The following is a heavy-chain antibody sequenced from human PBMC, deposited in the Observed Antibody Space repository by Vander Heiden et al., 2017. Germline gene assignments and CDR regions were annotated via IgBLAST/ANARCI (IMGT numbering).Heavy chain of an antibody. Sequence: EVQLVESGGGLVKPGGSLRLSCAASGFTFSSYSMNWVRQATGKGLEWVSSISSSSSYIYYADSVKGRFTISRDNAKNSLYLQMNSLRAEDTAVYYCARKIVGRPFDPWGQGTLVTVSS. V-gene: IGHV3-21*01. J-gene: IGHJ5*02. CDR2: ISSSSSYI. D-gene: IGHD3-22*01. CDR1: GFTFSSYS. CDR3: ARKIVGRPFDP.